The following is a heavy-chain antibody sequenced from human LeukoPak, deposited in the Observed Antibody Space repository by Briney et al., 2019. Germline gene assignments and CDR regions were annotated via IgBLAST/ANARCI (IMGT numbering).Heavy chain of an antibody. Sequence: SETLSLTCAVYGGSFSGYYWSWTRQPPGKGLEWIGEINHSGSTNYNPSLKSRVTISVDTSKNQFSLKLGSVTAADTAVYYCARGRVRGYDFWSGYYRYFDYWGQGTLVTVS. CDR2: INHSGST. D-gene: IGHD3-3*01. CDR1: GGSFSGYY. J-gene: IGHJ4*02. V-gene: IGHV4-34*01. CDR3: ARGRVRGYDFWSGYYRYFDY.